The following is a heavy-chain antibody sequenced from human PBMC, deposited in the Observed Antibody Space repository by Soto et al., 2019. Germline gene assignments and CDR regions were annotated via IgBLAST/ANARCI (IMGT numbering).Heavy chain of an antibody. CDR3: VRDYDYDTSRNDAFDI. Sequence: PSETLSLTCPVSGGSISSCCYYWGWIRQHPGKGLEWIGYIYSRGSTYYNPSLRSRVTISADTSKNQFSLRLSSVTAADTAVYYCVRDYDYDTSRNDAFDIWGQGTMVTVSS. J-gene: IGHJ3*02. CDR1: GGSISSCCYY. CDR2: IYSRGST. D-gene: IGHD3-22*01. V-gene: IGHV4-31*03.